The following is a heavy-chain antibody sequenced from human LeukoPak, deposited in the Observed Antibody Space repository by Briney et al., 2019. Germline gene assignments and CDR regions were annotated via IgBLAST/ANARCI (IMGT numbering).Heavy chain of an antibody. CDR2: IRSDGSNK. CDR3: AKEGRWEIEHYYMDV. Sequence: GGSLRLSCAASGFTFSNYGLHWVRQAPGKGLEWVAFIRSDGSNKYYADSVKGRFTISRDNSKNTLYLQMNSLRAEDTAVYYCAKEGRWEIEHYYMDVWGKGTTVTVSS. D-gene: IGHD1-26*01. CDR1: GFTFSNYG. V-gene: IGHV3-30*02. J-gene: IGHJ6*03.